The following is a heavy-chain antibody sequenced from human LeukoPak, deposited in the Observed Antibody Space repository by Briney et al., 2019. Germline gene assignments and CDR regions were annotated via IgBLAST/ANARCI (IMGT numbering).Heavy chain of an antibody. CDR2: IIPIFGTA. Sequence: ASVKVSCKASGGSFSIYAISWVRQAPGQGLEWMGGIIPIFGTANYAQKFQGRVTITADESTSTAYMELSSLRSEDTAVYYCARDSSSGDAFDIWGQGTMVTVSS. J-gene: IGHJ3*02. V-gene: IGHV1-69*01. CDR3: ARDSSSGDAFDI. D-gene: IGHD6-13*01. CDR1: GGSFSIYA.